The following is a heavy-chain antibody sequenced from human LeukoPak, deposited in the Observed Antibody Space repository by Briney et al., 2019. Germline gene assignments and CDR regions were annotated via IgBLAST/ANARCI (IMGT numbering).Heavy chain of an antibody. CDR1: GGSISSGGYY. Sequence: SETLSLTCTVSGGSISSGGYYWSWIRQPPGKGLEWIGYIYHSGSTYYNPSLKSRVTISVDRSKNQFSLKLSSVTAADTAVYYCARAYGSGQGWFDPWGQGTLVTVSS. CDR2: IYHSGST. CDR3: ARAYGSGQGWFDP. J-gene: IGHJ5*02. V-gene: IGHV4-30-2*01. D-gene: IGHD3-10*01.